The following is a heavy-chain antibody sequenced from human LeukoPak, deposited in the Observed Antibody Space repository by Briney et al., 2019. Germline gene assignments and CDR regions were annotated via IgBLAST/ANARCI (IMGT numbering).Heavy chain of an antibody. J-gene: IGHJ4*02. Sequence: PSQTLSLTCTLSAGTITNNYWGWIRQPAGKGLEWLGRFYTSGSPNNNPSLRSRITMSVDTSKKQFFRKLTSVTAADRAVYYCARDSGSGSYTFDYWGQGILVTVSS. CDR3: ARDSGSGSYTFDY. CDR1: AGTITNNY. V-gene: IGHV4-4*07. D-gene: IGHD3-10*01. CDR2: FYTSGSP.